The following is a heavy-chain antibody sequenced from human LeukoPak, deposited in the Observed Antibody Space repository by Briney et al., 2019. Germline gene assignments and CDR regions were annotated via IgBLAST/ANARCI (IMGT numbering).Heavy chain of an antibody. CDR2: ISNSSTYI. J-gene: IGHJ4*02. Sequence: GGSLRLSCAASGFTFSGYTMAWVRQAPGKGLEWVSSISNSSTYIYYADSVKGRFTISRDNVQNSLYLQMNSLRAEDTALYYCAKDIRGDYYDSSGFDYWGQGTLVTVSS. V-gene: IGHV3-21*04. D-gene: IGHD3-22*01. CDR1: GFTFSGYT. CDR3: AKDIRGDYYDSSGFDY.